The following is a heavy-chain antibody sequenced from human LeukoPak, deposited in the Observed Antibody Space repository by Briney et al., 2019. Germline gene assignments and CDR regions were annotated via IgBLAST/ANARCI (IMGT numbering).Heavy chain of an antibody. CDR1: GFTSSSYA. CDR2: ISGSGGST. Sequence: GGSLRLSCAASGFTSSSYAMSGVREAPGKGLEWVSAISGSGGSTYYADSVKGRFTISRDNSKNTLYLHMNRLRAEDTAVYYCAKSFYGGSSRLFDYWGQGTLVTVSS. V-gene: IGHV3-23*01. D-gene: IGHD4-23*01. J-gene: IGHJ4*02. CDR3: AKSFYGGSSRLFDY.